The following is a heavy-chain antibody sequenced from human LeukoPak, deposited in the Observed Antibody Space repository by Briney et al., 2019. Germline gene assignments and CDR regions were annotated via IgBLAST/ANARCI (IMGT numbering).Heavy chain of an antibody. J-gene: IGHJ2*01. V-gene: IGHV3-53*01. CDR2: IYSGGST. CDR3: ARPRFYVFDWYFGL. CDR1: GFTVSSNY. D-gene: IGHD3-16*01. Sequence: GGSLRLSCAASGFTVSSNYMSWVRQAPGKGLEWVSVIYSGGSTYYADSVKGRFTISRDNSKNTLYLQMNSLRAEDTAVYYCARPRFYVFDWYFGLWGRGTLVTVSS.